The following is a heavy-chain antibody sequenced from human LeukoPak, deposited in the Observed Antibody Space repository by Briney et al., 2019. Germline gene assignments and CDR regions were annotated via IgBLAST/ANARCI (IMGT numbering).Heavy chain of an antibody. J-gene: IGHJ4*02. CDR2: INTNTGNP. Sequence: ASVKVSCKASGYTFTSYAMNWVRQAPGQGLECMGWINTNTGNPTYAQGFTGRFVFSLDTSVSTAYLQISSLKAEDTAVYYCAREDREDILTGTTTDYWGQGTLVTVSS. CDR3: AREDREDILTGTTTDY. CDR1: GYTFTSYA. V-gene: IGHV7-4-1*02. D-gene: IGHD3-9*01.